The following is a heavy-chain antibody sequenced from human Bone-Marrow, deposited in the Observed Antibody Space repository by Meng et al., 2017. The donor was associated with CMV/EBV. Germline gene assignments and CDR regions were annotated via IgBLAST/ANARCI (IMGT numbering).Heavy chain of an antibody. V-gene: IGHV1-18*01. CDR3: AKSLSPDLDCSSTSCYFYGYYYGMDV. CDR2: ISAYNGNT. J-gene: IGHJ6*02. CDR1: GYTFTSYG. Sequence: ASVKVSCKASGYTFTSYGISWVRQAPGQGLEWMGWISAYNGNTNYAQKFQGRVTMTRDTSTSTVYMELSSLRAEDTAVYYCAKSLSPDLDCSSTSCYFYGYYYGMDVWGQGTTVTVSS. D-gene: IGHD2-2*01.